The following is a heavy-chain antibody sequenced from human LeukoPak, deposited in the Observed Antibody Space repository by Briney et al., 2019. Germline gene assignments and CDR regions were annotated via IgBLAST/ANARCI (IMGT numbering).Heavy chain of an antibody. D-gene: IGHD3-9*01. J-gene: IGHJ4*02. CDR2: ITWNSDDM. CDR3: TKVTDWRTGFNY. Sequence: GRSLRLSCAASGFTFDGYGMYWVRLAPGKGLEWVSGITWNSDDMAYADSVKGRFTISRDNAKNCLYLQMNSLRVEDTALYYCTKVTDWRTGFNYWGQGTLVTVSS. CDR1: GFTFDGYG. V-gene: IGHV3-9*01.